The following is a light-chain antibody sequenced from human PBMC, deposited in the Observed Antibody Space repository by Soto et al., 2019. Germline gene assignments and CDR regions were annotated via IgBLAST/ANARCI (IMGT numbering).Light chain of an antibody. J-gene: IGKJ1*01. CDR1: QSVTSNY. V-gene: IGKV3-20*01. CDR3: QHYVTSLTT. CDR2: GAS. Sequence: EIVLTHSPGTLSLSPWEIATLSCGASQSVTSNYLAWYQQKPGQAPRLLIFGASIRVTGIPDRFIGSGSGTHFTPTISRLEPEDFAVYYCQHYVTSLTTFGQGTKVDIK.